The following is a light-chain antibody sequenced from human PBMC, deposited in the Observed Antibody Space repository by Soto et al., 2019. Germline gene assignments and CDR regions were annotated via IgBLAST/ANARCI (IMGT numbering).Light chain of an antibody. CDR1: SGHSSFA. CDR2: INNDGSH. V-gene: IGLV4-69*01. Sequence: QSVLTQSPSASASLGASVRLTCTLSSGHSSFAIAWHQQQPERGPRYLMKINNDGSHNKGDGIPDRFSGSSSGAERYLTISSLQSEDEADYYCQTWGTGTVVFGGGTKLTVL. J-gene: IGLJ2*01. CDR3: QTWGTGTVV.